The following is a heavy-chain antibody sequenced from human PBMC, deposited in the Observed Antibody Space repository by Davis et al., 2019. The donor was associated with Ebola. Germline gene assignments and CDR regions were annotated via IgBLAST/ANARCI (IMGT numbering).Heavy chain of an antibody. CDR1: GGSISSGSYY. J-gene: IGHJ6*02. D-gene: IGHD1-26*01. V-gene: IGHV4-61*09. CDR2: IYTSGST. CDR3: AREVSYPYYYYYYGMDV. Sequence: PSETLSLTCTVSGGSISSGSYYWSWIRQPAGKGLEWIGHIYTSGSTNYNLSLKSRVTMSVDTSKNQFSLKLSSVTAADTAVYYCAREVSYPYYYYYYGMDVWGQGTTVTVSS.